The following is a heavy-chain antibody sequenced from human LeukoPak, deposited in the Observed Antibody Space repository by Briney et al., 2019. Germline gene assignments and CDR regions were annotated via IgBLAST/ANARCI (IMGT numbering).Heavy chain of an antibody. CDR2: IYYSGST. CDR1: GGSISSSSYY. J-gene: IGHJ4*02. D-gene: IGHD2-2*01. CDR3: ASRDLPAATY. Sequence: SETLSLTCTVSGGSISSSSYYWGWIRQPPGKGPEWIGSIYYSGSTYYNPSLKSRVTISVDTSKNQFSLKLSSVTAADTAVYYCASRDLPAATYWGQGTLVTVSS. V-gene: IGHV4-39*01.